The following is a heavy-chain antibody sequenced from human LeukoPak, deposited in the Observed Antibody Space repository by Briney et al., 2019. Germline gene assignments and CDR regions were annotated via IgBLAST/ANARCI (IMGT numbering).Heavy chain of an antibody. CDR2: INPNSGGT. D-gene: IGHD2-15*01. V-gene: IGHV1-2*02. Sequence: ASVKVSCKASGYTFTGYYMHWVRQAPGQGLEWMGWINPNSGGTNYAQKFQGRVTMTRDTSISTAYMELSRLRSDDTAVYYCARDLEDSVYYYGMDVWAKGPRSPSP. J-gene: IGHJ6*02. CDR3: ARDLEDSVYYYGMDV. CDR1: GYTFTGYY.